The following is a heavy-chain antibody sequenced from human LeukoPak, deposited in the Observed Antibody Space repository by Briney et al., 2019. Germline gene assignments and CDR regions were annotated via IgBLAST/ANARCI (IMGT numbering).Heavy chain of an antibody. CDR3: ARGINPPSY. CDR1: GGSISSYY. CDR2: IYYSGST. J-gene: IGHJ4*02. Sequence: PSETLSLTCTVSGGSISSYYWSWIRQPPGKGLEWIGYIYYSGSTNYNPSLKSRVTISVDTSKNQFSLKLSSVTAADTAVYYCARGINPPSYWGQGTLVTVSS. V-gene: IGHV4-59*01. D-gene: IGHD2-15*01.